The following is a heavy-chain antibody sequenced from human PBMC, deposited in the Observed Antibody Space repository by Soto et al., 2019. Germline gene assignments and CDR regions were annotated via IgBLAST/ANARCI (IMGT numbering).Heavy chain of an antibody. Sequence: SETLSLTCDVSGDTISTGGYTWAWIRQPPGKGLEWIGYIYYSGSTNYNPSLKSRVTISVDTSKNQFSLNLSSVTAADTAVYYCARVPPLNFGQQLSHFDYWGQGTLVTSPQ. CDR1: GDTISTGGYT. CDR3: ARVPPLNFGQQLSHFDY. V-gene: IGHV4-61*08. D-gene: IGHD6-13*01. J-gene: IGHJ4*02. CDR2: IYYSGST.